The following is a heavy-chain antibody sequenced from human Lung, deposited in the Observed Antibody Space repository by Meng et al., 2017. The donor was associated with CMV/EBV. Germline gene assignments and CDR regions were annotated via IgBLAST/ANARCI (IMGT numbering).Heavy chain of an antibody. V-gene: IGHV1-8*01. CDR1: GYTFTTYD. CDR2: MNPNSGNT. J-gene: IGHJ6*02. CDR3: ARTRIEVEPDGRKIKYYNYGMDV. Sequence: SVKVSXKASGYTFTTYDINWVRQATGQGLEWTGWMNPNSGNTGYAQKFQGRVTLTRVTCISTAYMELSSLTSDDTAVYYCARTRIEVEPDGRKIKYYNYGMDVWGQGXTVTVSS. D-gene: IGHD2-2*01.